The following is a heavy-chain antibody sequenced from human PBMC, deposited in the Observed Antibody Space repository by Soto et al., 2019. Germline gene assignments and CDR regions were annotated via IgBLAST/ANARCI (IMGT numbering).Heavy chain of an antibody. CDR3: ARDGYDGSGSPYPAF. V-gene: IGHV4-59*01. D-gene: IGHD3-10*01. Sequence: SETLSLTXTVSGASMSEYFWSWIRQSPGKGLEWIGYIYYLGSTDYNPSLKSRVTISVDTSKRQFSLRLTSVTAADTAVYYCARDGYDGSGSPYPAFWGPGTQVTVSS. CDR1: GASMSEYF. CDR2: IYYLGST. J-gene: IGHJ4*02.